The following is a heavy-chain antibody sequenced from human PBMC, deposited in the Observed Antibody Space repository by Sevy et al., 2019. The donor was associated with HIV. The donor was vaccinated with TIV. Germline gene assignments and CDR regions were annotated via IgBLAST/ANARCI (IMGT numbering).Heavy chain of an antibody. CDR3: ARVVAYCSGGTCFPGYYYGMDV. CDR2: ISSSSNYI. V-gene: IGHV3-21*01. D-gene: IGHD2-15*01. Sequence: GGSLRLSCAASGFTFSSYNMNWVRQPPGKGLEWVSSISSSSNYITYADSVKGRFTISRDNAKNSLYLEMNTLGAEDTAVYYCARVVAYCSGGTCFPGYYYGMDVWGQGTTVTVS. CDR1: GFTFSSYN. J-gene: IGHJ6*02.